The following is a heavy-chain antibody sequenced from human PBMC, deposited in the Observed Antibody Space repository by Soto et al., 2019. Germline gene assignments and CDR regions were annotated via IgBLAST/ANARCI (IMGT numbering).Heavy chain of an antibody. V-gene: IGHV3-11*01. CDR2: ISTSGSTL. CDR1: GFSFSDYY. CDR3: VRISVRPRAIRTAPGRWYFDL. D-gene: IGHD1-1*01. Sequence: QVQLVESGGGLVKPGGSLRLSCAASGFSFSDYYMSWIRQAPGKGLEWNSYISTSGSTLFYADSVKGRFTISRDNAGNTLYLQISSLRAEDTAVYYCVRISVRPRAIRTAPGRWYFDLWGRGALATVSS. J-gene: IGHJ2*01.